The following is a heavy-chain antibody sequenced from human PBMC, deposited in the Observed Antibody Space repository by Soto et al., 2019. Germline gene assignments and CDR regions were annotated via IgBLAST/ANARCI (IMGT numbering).Heavy chain of an antibody. CDR1: GGTFSSYA. D-gene: IGHD2-8*01. Sequence: SVKVSCKASGGTFSSYAISWVRQAPGQGLEWMGGIIPIFGTANYAQKFQGRVTITADKSTSTAYMGLSSLRSEDTAVYYCARDLPQTHCTNGVCYIGSWFDPWGQGTLVTVSS. V-gene: IGHV1-69*06. J-gene: IGHJ5*02. CDR3: ARDLPQTHCTNGVCYIGSWFDP. CDR2: IIPIFGTA.